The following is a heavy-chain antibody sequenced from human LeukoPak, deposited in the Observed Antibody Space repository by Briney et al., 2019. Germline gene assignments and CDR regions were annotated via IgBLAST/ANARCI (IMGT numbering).Heavy chain of an antibody. CDR2: IYYSGRT. CDR1: GGSISSSSYY. CDR3: ARPYSGDSGHPTHFDY. D-gene: IGHD1-26*01. V-gene: IGHV4-39*02. J-gene: IGHJ4*02. Sequence: EXLSLTCNVSGGSISSSSYYWGWGRQPPGKRMEWVGSIYYSGRTYDNPSLKRRVTISVDTSKNHFSLKLSSVTAADPAVYYCARPYSGDSGHPTHFDYLRQGTLLTLSS.